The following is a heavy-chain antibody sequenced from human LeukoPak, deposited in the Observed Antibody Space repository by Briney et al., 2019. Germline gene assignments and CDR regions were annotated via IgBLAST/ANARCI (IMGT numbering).Heavy chain of an antibody. Sequence: GGSLRLSCAASGFTFSNYDMSWVRRAPGKGLEWVSTVIGSGSSTYYADSVKGRFTISRDNSKNTVYLQMNSLRGEDTAMYYCARNDYGDNGGFDYWGQGTLVTVSS. CDR2: VIGSGSST. D-gene: IGHD4-17*01. CDR1: GFTFSNYD. V-gene: IGHV3-23*01. J-gene: IGHJ4*02. CDR3: ARNDYGDNGGFDY.